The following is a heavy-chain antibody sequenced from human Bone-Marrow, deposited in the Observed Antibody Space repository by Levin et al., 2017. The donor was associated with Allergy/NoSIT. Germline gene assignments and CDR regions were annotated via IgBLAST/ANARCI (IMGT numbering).Heavy chain of an antibody. CDR3: ARDDQPSGDYTTCFDY. V-gene: IGHV1-69*13. J-gene: IGHJ4*02. Sequence: ASVKVSCKASGDTFSNHAMYWVRLAPGHGLEWMGGIIPMYDSTYYAQKFQGRVIFSADESTSTGYMEVTSLTSGDTAVYYCARDDQPSGDYTTCFDYWGQGSLVTVSS. CDR2: IIPMYDST. D-gene: IGHD4-17*01. CDR1: GDTFSNHA.